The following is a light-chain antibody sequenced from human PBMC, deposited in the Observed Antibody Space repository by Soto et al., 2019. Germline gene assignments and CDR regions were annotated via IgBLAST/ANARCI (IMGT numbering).Light chain of an antibody. CDR3: QQYNDWPPWT. V-gene: IGKV3D-15*01. CDR1: QSVSSS. J-gene: IGKJ1*01. Sequence: EIVMTQSPATLSVSPGERATLSCRASQSVSSSLAWYQQKPGQAPRLLIYETYRRATGIPDRFSGSGSGTEFTLTISSLQSEDFAVYYCQQYNDWPPWTFGQGTKVDIK. CDR2: ETY.